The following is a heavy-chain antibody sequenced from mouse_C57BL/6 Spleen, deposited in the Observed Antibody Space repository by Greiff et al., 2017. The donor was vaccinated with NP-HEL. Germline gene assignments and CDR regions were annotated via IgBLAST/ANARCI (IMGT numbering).Heavy chain of an antibody. CDR2: IYPSDSET. D-gene: IGHD2-4*01. J-gene: IGHJ3*01. CDR1: GYTFTSYW. Sequence: QVQLQQPGAELVRPGSSVKLSCKVSGYTFTSYWMDWVKQRPGQGLEWIGNIYPSDSETHYNQKFKDKATLTVDKSSSTAYMQLSSLTSEDSAVYYCATIYYDYDAWFAYWGQGTLVTVSA. V-gene: IGHV1-61*01. CDR3: ATIYYDYDAWFAY.